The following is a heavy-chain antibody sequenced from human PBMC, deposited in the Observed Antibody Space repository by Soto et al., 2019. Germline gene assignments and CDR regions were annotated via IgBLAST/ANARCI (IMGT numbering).Heavy chain of an antibody. D-gene: IGHD2-15*01. CDR2: ISGSGGST. Sequence: EVQLLESGGGLVQPGGSLRLSCAASGFTFSSYAMSWVRQAPGKGLEWGSAISGSGGSTYYADSVKGRFTISRDNSTNTLYLQMNSLRAEDTAVYYCAKGVIVVVVAATPNWFDPWGQGTLVTVSS. CDR3: AKGVIVVVVAATPNWFDP. CDR1: GFTFSSYA. V-gene: IGHV3-23*01. J-gene: IGHJ5*02.